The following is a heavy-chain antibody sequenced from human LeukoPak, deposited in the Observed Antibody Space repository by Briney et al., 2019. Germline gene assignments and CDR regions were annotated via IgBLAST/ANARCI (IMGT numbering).Heavy chain of an antibody. CDR1: GYTFTSYA. Sequence: ASVKVSCKASGYTFTSYAMHWVRQAPGQRLEWMGWINAGNGNTKYSQKFQGRVTITRDTSASTAYMELSSLRSEDTAVYYCARDRPIGYSSSWYGPIDYWGQGTLVTVSS. CDR3: ARDRPIGYSSSWYGPIDY. D-gene: IGHD6-13*01. V-gene: IGHV1-3*01. J-gene: IGHJ4*02. CDR2: INAGNGNT.